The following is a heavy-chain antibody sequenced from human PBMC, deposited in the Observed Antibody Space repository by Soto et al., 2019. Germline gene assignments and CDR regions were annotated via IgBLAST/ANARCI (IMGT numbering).Heavy chain of an antibody. CDR1: GFTFSSYA. Sequence: EVQLVESGGGLVQPGGSLRLSCAASGFTFSSYAMHWVRQAPGKGLEYVSAISSNGGSTYYANSVNGRFTISRDNSKNTLYLQMGSLRAEDMAVYYCARRDGYNFDYWGQGTLVTVSS. CDR3: ARRDGYNFDY. CDR2: ISSNGGST. J-gene: IGHJ4*02. V-gene: IGHV3-64*01. D-gene: IGHD5-12*01.